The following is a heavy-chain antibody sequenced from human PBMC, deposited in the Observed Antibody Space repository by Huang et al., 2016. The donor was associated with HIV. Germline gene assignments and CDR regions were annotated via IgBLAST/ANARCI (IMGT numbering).Heavy chain of an antibody. CDR1: GYTVTELS. J-gene: IGHJ4*02. V-gene: IGHV1-24*01. D-gene: IGHD5-12*01. CDR2: FNPEVCET. CDR3: ATGSTVDFDY. Sequence: QVQLVQSGAEVKKPGASVKVSCKVSGYTVTELSIYWVRQAPGKGLEWMGGFNPEVCETVYTQTLQGRLTMTDDTSTDTAYMELRGLRHEDTAVYYCATGSTVDFDYWGQGTLVTVSS.